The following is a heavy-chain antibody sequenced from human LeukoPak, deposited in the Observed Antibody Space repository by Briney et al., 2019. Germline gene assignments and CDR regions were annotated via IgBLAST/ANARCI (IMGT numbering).Heavy chain of an antibody. Sequence: GGSLRLSCAASGFTFSSYGMHWVRQAPGKGLEWVTFMRYDGITKYYADSVKGRFTISRDNSKNTLGLQMNSLRPEDTAVYYCAKDFYDSSGYYYVQTYYFDYWGQGTLVTVSS. D-gene: IGHD3-22*01. V-gene: IGHV3-30*02. CDR1: GFTFSSYG. CDR3: AKDFYDSSGYYYVQTYYFDY. J-gene: IGHJ4*02. CDR2: MRYDGITK.